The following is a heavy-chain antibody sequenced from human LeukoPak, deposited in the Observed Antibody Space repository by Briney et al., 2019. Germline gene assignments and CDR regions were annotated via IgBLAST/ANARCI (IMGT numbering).Heavy chain of an antibody. CDR2: IYYSGST. V-gene: IGHV4-39*07. J-gene: IGHJ4*02. D-gene: IGHD5-18*01. CDR1: GDSISSSSYY. CDR3: ARDEIRLWSGLDY. Sequence: SETLSLTCTVSGDSISSSSYYWGWIRQPPGKGLEWIGSIYYSGSTYYNPSLKSRVTISVDTSKNQFSLKLSSVTAADTAVYYCARDEIRLWSGLDYWAQGTLVTVSS.